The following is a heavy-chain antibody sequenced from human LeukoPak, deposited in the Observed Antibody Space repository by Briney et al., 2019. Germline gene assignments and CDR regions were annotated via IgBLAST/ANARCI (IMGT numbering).Heavy chain of an antibody. CDR2: ISGGGGIT. Sequence: GGSPRLSCEASGFILSNYAMSWVRQAPGKGLEWVSPISGGGGITYYADSVKGRFTLSGDNYKNTLYLQLNSLRVEDTAVYYCARGLFPYQLIAVTGRYWGQGTLVTVSS. D-gene: IGHD6-19*01. CDR3: ARGLFPYQLIAVTGRY. CDR1: GFILSNYA. J-gene: IGHJ4*02. V-gene: IGHV3-23*01.